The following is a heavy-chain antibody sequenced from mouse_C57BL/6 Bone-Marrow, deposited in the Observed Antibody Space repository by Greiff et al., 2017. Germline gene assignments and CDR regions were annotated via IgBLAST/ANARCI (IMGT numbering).Heavy chain of an antibody. J-gene: IGHJ3*01. CDR3: ARDEGDSSGYAY. CDR2: ISDGGSYT. V-gene: IGHV5-4*01. CDR1: GFTFSSYA. Sequence: DVKLQESGGGLVKPGGSLKLSCAASGFTFSSYAMSWVRQTPEKRLEWVATISDGGSYTYYPDNVKGRFTISRDNAKNNLYLQMSHLKSEDTAMYYCARDEGDSSGYAYWGQGTLVTVSA. D-gene: IGHD3-2*02.